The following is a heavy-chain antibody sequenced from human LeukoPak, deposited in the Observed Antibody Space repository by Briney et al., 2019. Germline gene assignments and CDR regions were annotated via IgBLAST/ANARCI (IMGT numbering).Heavy chain of an antibody. CDR1: GFTVSSNY. J-gene: IGHJ4*02. D-gene: IGHD5-18*01. V-gene: IGHV3-66*01. Sequence: GSLRLSCAASGFTVSSNYMSWVRQAPGKGLEWVSVIYSGGSTYYADSVTGRFTISRDNSKNTLYLQMNSLRAEDTAVYYCAREEQYSYSYWGQGTLVTVSS. CDR2: IYSGGST. CDR3: AREEQYSYSY.